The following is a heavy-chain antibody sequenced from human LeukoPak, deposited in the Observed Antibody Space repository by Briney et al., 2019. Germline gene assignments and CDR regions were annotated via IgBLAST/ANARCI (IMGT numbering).Heavy chain of an antibody. D-gene: IGHD4/OR15-4a*01. V-gene: IGHV4-59*08. CDR3: ARHFPLDDYALDY. Sequence: PSETLSLTCTVSGGSLSPHYWNWIRQPPGKGLEWIGYIYYSGSTNYNPSLKSRLTISVDTSRKQFSLKLSSVTAADTAVYYCARHFPLDDYALDYWGQGTLVTVSS. J-gene: IGHJ4*02. CDR2: IYYSGST. CDR1: GGSLSPHY.